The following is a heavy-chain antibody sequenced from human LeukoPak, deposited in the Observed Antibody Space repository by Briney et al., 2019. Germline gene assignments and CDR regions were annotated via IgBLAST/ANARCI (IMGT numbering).Heavy chain of an antibody. CDR1: GYTFTSYA. J-gene: IGHJ5*02. CDR2: ISAYNGNT. D-gene: IGHD3-3*01. V-gene: IGHV1-18*01. Sequence: ASVKVSCKASGYTFTSYAMHWVRQAPGQGLEWMGWISAYNGNTNYAQKLQGRVTMTTDTSTSTAYMELRSLRSDDTAVYYCARDHHQPGALDYDFWSGYKLYNWFDPWGQGTLVTVSS. CDR3: ARDHHQPGALDYDFWSGYKLYNWFDP.